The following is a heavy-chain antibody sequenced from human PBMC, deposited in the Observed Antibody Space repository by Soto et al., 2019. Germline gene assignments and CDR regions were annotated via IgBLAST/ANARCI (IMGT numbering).Heavy chain of an antibody. V-gene: IGHV1-8*01. CDR2: MNPNSGNT. CDR3: ARGRLWTTVVTLGYFHY. Sequence: QVQLVQSGAEVKKPGASVKVSCKASGYTFTSYDINWVRQATGQGLEWMGWMNPNSGNTGYAQKFQGRVTMTRKTSIRTAYMELSSLRSKDTAVYYCARGRLWTTVVTLGYFHYWGQGTLVTVSS. J-gene: IGHJ4*02. CDR1: GYTFTSYD. D-gene: IGHD4-17*01.